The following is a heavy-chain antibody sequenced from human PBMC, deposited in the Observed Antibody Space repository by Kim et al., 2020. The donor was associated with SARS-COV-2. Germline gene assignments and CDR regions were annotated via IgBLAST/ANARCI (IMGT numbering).Heavy chain of an antibody. V-gene: IGHV3-64D*06. CDR3: VKYQNEYSYGFYFDY. CDR1: GFTFSSYP. Sequence: GGSLRLSCSASGFTFSSYPMHWVRQAPGKGLEYLSSISGNGGSTHHADSVKGRFTISRDNSMNTLYLQMSGLRTEDTAVYYCVKYQNEYSYGFYFDYWGQGTLVSVSS. J-gene: IGHJ4*02. CDR2: ISGNGGST. D-gene: IGHD5-18*01.